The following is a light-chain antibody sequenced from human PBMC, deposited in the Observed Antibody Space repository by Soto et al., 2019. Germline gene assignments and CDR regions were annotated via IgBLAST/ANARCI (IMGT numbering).Light chain of an antibody. CDR2: GAS. V-gene: IGKV3-20*01. Sequence: EIVLTQSPGTLSLSPGERVTLSCRASQSVPANYLAWYQQKPGQAPRILIYGASNRATGIPDRFSGSGSGTDFTHTVSRLEHEGVAVYYCLQYGTPRWMFGQGARVEV. J-gene: IGKJ1*01. CDR1: QSVPANY. CDR3: LQYGTPRWM.